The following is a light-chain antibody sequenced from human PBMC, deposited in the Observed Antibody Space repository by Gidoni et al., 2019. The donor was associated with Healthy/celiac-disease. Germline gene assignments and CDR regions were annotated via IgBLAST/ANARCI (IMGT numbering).Light chain of an antibody. J-gene: IGLJ2*01. CDR2: EGS. CDR3: CSYAGSSTLV. CDR1: SSDVGSYNL. Sequence: QSALTQPASVSGSPGQSITLSCTGTSSDVGSYNLVSWYQQHPGKASKLMIYEGSKRPSGVSNRFSGSKSGNTASLTISGLQAEDEADYYCCSYAGSSTLVFGGGTKLTVL. V-gene: IGLV2-23*01.